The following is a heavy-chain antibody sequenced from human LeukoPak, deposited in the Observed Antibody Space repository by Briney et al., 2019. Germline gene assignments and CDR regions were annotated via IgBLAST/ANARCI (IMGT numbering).Heavy chain of an antibody. CDR2: ISGYNGNT. J-gene: IGHJ4*02. CDR3: ARDDGYSYRKGVDRFDY. V-gene: IGHV1-18*01. CDR1: GYTFNSYG. Sequence: ASVKVSCKASGYTFNSYGISWVRQAPGQGLEWMGWISGYNGNTKYAKKFQGRVTMTTDTSTSTAYMELRSLRSDDTAVYYCARDDGYSYRKGVDRFDYWGQGTLVTVSS. D-gene: IGHD5-18*01.